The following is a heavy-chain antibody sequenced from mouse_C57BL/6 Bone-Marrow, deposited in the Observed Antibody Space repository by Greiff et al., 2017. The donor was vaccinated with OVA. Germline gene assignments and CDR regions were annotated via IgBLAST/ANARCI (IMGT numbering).Heavy chain of an antibody. CDR3: AREGLLRLFDY. Sequence: VQLQQSGAELVKPGASVKLSCKASGYTFTSYWMQWVKQRPGQGLEWIGEIDPSDSYTNYNQKFKGKATLTVDTSSSTAYMQLSSLTSEDSAVYYCAREGLLRLFDYWGQGTTLTVSS. D-gene: IGHD1-1*01. CDR1: GYTFTSYW. V-gene: IGHV1-50*01. CDR2: IDPSDSYT. J-gene: IGHJ2*01.